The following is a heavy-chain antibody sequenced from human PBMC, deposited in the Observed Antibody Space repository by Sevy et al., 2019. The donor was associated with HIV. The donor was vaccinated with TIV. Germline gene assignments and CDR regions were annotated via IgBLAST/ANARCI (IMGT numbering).Heavy chain of an antibody. Sequence: GGSLRLSCAASGFDFSTYDMHWVRQAPGKGLEWVAFISFDGSDKWYGDSVKGRFTISRDNSKKTLYVQINTLRDEDTAVYYCAKRERSYYDSSGNYDAFDVWGQGTLVTVSS. CDR3: AKRERSYYDSSGNYDAFDV. D-gene: IGHD3-22*01. V-gene: IGHV3-33*03. J-gene: IGHJ3*01. CDR2: ISFDGSDK. CDR1: GFDFSTYD.